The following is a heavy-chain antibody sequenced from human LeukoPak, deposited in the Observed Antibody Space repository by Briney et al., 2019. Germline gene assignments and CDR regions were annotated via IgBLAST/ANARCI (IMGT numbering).Heavy chain of an antibody. CDR2: INHSGST. CDR3: ARGRPDGSGSYYKFDP. Sequence: PSETLSLTCAVNGGSFSRYYWSWIRQPPGKGLEWIGEINHSGSTNYNPSLKSRVTISVDTSKKQFSLKLSSVTAADTAVYYCARGRPDGSGSYYKFDPWGQGTLVTVSS. V-gene: IGHV4-34*01. J-gene: IGHJ5*02. D-gene: IGHD3-10*01. CDR1: GGSFSRYY.